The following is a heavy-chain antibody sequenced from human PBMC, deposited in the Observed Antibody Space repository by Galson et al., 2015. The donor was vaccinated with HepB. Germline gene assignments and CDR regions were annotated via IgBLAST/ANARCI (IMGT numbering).Heavy chain of an antibody. Sequence: TLSLTCTVSGGSISSYGYSWHWIRQPPGKDLEWIGYMSDTGTTFYNPSLRSRVTMSRDTSKNQFSLKLSSVTAAGTAVYYCARGIVVAPVWGAFDMWGQGTLVTVS. V-gene: IGHV4-30-2*01. CDR2: MSDTGTT. CDR3: ARGIVVAPVWGAFDM. D-gene: IGHD2-15*01. CDR1: GGSISSYGYS. J-gene: IGHJ3*02.